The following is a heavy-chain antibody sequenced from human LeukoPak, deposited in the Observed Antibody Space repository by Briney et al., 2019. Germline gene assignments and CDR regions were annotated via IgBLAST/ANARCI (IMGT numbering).Heavy chain of an antibody. J-gene: IGHJ6*03. CDR1: GGTFSSYA. CDR2: IIPIFGTA. Sequence: GASVKVSCKASGGTFSSYAISWVRQAPGQGLEWMGGIIPIFGTANYAQKFQGRVTITTDESTSTAYMELSSLRSEDTAVYYCAGGIEEPTEYYMDVWGKGTTVTVSS. D-gene: IGHD1-14*01. CDR3: AGGIEEPTEYYMDV. V-gene: IGHV1-69*05.